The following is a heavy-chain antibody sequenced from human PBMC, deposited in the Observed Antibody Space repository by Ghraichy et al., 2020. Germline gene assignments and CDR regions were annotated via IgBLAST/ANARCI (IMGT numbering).Heavy chain of an antibody. D-gene: IGHD2-2*01. CDR3: ARRPTIKYCSSTSCYSKVFGNYGMDV. CDR2: IYYSGST. CDR1: GGSISSGGYY. Sequence: SETLSLNCTVSGGSISSGGYYWSWIRQHPGKGLEWIGYIYYSGSTYYNPSLKSRVTISVDTSKNQFSLKLSSVTAADTAVYYCARRPTIKYCSSTSCYSKVFGNYGMDVWGQGTTVTVSS. J-gene: IGHJ6*02. V-gene: IGHV4-31*03.